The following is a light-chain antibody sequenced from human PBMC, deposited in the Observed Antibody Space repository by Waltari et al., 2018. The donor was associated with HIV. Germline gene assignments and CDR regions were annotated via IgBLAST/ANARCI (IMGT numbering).Light chain of an antibody. J-gene: IGLJ3*02. CDR1: PSDFDTFHF. Sequence: HSALTPPASVSGSPGPSITISCTGPPSDFDTFHFVSWYQQSPGIAPNLIIFEVSFRPSGVSQRFSGSKSGDTASLTISALRAEDEADYFCSSYSARGFVAFGGGTKVTVL. CDR3: SSYSARGFVA. V-gene: IGLV2-14*01. CDR2: EVS.